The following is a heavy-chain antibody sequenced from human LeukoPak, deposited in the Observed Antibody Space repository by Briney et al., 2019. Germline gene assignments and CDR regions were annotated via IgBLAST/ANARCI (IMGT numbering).Heavy chain of an antibody. CDR3: ARGIPDIVVVPATTGYDY. CDR1: GGSFSGYY. J-gene: IGHJ4*02. Sequence: SETLSLTCAVYGGSFSGYYWSWIRQPPGKGLEWIGEINHSGSTNYNPSLKSRVTISVDTSKDQFSLKLSSVTAADTAVYYCARGIPDIVVVPATTGYDYWGQGTLVTVSS. V-gene: IGHV4-34*01. CDR2: INHSGST. D-gene: IGHD2-2*01.